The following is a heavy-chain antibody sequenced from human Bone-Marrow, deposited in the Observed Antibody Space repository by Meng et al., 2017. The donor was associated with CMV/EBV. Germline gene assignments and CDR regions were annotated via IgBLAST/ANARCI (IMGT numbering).Heavy chain of an antibody. CDR3: AKDRGVTHFDY. CDR2: ISGSGVST. CDR1: GFTFSSYA. D-gene: IGHD3-10*01. J-gene: IGHJ4*02. V-gene: IGHV3-23*01. Sequence: GESLKISCAASGFTFSSYAMSWVRQAPGKGLEWVSTISGSGVSTYYADSVKGRFTISRDNSKNTLYLQMNSLRAEDTAVYYCAKDRGVTHFDYWGQGTLVTVSS.